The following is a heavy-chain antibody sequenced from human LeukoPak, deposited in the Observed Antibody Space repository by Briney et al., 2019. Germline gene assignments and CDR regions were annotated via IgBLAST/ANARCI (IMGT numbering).Heavy chain of an antibody. CDR1: GFTFSSYA. CDR2: ISYDGSNK. CDR3: ARDFTFGGVIAALDY. V-gene: IGHV3-30-3*01. Sequence: PGRSLRLSCAASGFTFSSYAMHWVRQAPGKGLEWVAVISYDGSNKYYADSVKGRFTISRDNSKNTLYLQVNSLRAEDTAVYYCARDFTFGGVIAALDYWGQGTLVTVSS. D-gene: IGHD3-16*02. J-gene: IGHJ4*02.